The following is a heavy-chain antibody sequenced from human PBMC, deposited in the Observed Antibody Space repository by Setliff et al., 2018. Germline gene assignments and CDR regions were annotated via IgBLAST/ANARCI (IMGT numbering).Heavy chain of an antibody. CDR3: AREGRFQLPQYYNYYGMDV. CDR2: ISAYNGNT. Sequence: APVKVSCKASGYTFTSYGISWVRQAPGQGLERMGWISAYNGNTNYAQKLQGTVTMTTDTSTSTAYMELRSLRSDDTAVYYYAREGRFQLPQYYNYYGMDVWGQGTTVTVSS. D-gene: IGHD3-3*01. J-gene: IGHJ6*02. CDR1: GYTFTSYG. V-gene: IGHV1-18*01.